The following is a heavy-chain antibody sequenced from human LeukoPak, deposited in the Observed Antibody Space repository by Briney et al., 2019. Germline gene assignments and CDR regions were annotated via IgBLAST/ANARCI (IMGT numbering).Heavy chain of an antibody. V-gene: IGHV1-3*01. J-gene: IGHJ5*02. CDR2: INAGNGNT. CDR1: GYTFTSYA. CDR3: AREVDFGKYDILTGYYP. Sequence: ASVKVSCKASGYTFTSYAMHWVRQAPGQRLEWMGWINAGNGNTKYSQKFQGRVTITRDTSASTAYMELSSLRSEDTAVYYCAREVDFGKYDILTGYYPWGQGTLVTVSS. D-gene: IGHD3-9*01.